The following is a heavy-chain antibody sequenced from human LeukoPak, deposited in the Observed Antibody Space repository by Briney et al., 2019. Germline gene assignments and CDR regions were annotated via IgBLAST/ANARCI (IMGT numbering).Heavy chain of an antibody. CDR3: AREVRGCSSTTCYQDY. CDR1: GYTFTGYY. CDR2: INPNSGGT. V-gene: IGHV1-2*02. J-gene: IGHJ4*02. D-gene: IGHD2-2*01. Sequence: ASVKVSCKASGYTFTGYYMHWVRQAPGQGLEWMGWINPNSGGTNYAQKFQGRVTMTRDTSISTAYMELSRLRSDDTAVYYCAREVRGCSSTTCYQDYWGQGTLVTVSS.